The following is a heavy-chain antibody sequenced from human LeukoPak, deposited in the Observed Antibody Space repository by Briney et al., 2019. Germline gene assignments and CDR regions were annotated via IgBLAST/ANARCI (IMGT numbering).Heavy chain of an antibody. D-gene: IGHD3-10*01. J-gene: IGHJ3*02. V-gene: IGHV4-39*07. CDR1: GGSISSSSYY. CDR3: ARSGEGIDAFDI. CDR2: IYYSGST. Sequence: SETLSLTCTVSGGSISSSSYYWGWIRQPPGKGLEWIGSIYYSGSTNYNPSLKSRVTISVDTSKNQFSLKLSSVTAADTAVYYCARSGEGIDAFDIWGQGTMVTVSS.